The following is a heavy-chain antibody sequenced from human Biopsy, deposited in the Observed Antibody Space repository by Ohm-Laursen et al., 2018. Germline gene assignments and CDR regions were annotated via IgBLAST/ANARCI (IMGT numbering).Heavy chain of an antibody. V-gene: IGHV1-18*01. CDR2: INPYNGDT. J-gene: IGHJ6*02. CDR3: ARDYQPTIITIHYYYYGMDV. Sequence: ASVKVSCKPSGCTFINYGFSWVRQAPGQGLEWMGWINPYNGDTNYAQKLQGRVTMTTDTSTSTAYMELRSLRSDDTTVYYCARDYQPTIITIHYYYYGMDVWGQGTTVTVSS. D-gene: IGHD2-2*01. CDR1: GCTFINYG.